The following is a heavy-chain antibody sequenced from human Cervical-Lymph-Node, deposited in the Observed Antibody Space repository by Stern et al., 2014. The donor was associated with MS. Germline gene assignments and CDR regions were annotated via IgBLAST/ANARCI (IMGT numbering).Heavy chain of an antibody. J-gene: IGHJ4*02. V-gene: IGHV3-13*01. CDR1: GFTFNNYD. Sequence: EMQLVESGGGLVQPGGSLRLSCAASGFTFNNYDMHWVRQATGKGLEWVSTIGIAGDTYYPGSGKGRFTISRENAKNSLYLQMNSLRAGDTAVYYCARGGLPAGQIDYWGQGTLVTVSS. CDR2: IGIAGDT. D-gene: IGHD2-21*01. CDR3: ARGGLPAGQIDY.